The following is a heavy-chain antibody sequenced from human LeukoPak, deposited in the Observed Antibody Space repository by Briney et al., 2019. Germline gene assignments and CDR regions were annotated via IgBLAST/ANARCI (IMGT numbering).Heavy chain of an antibody. CDR1: GFNFASNW. V-gene: IGHV3-74*01. Sequence: GGSLRLSCAASGFNFASNWMHWVRQTPGKGLMWVSRINSGGSGTSYADSVEGRFTIPRDNAKNTLYLQMNSLRAEDTAVYYCAREIVEMATIRDYYFDYWGQGTLVTVSS. J-gene: IGHJ4*02. D-gene: IGHD5-24*01. CDR2: INSGGSGT. CDR3: AREIVEMATIRDYYFDY.